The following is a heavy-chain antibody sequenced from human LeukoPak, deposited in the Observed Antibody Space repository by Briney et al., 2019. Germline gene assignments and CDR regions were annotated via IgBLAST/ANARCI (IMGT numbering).Heavy chain of an antibody. V-gene: IGHV3-30*04. D-gene: IGHD3-10*02. Sequence: GGSLRLSCAASGFTFSSYAMHWVRQAPGKGLEWVAVISYDGSNKYGDSVKGRFTISRDNSKNSLYLQMNSLRAEDTAVYYCAELGITMTGGVWGKGTTVTISS. J-gene: IGHJ6*04. CDR2: ISYDGSNK. CDR3: AELGITMTGGV. CDR1: GFTFSSYA.